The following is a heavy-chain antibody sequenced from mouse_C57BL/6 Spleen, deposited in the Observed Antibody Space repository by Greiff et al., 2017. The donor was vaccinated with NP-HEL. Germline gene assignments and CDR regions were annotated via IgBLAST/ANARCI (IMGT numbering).Heavy chain of an antibody. J-gene: IGHJ4*01. V-gene: IGHV3-6*01. CDR2: ISYDGSN. D-gene: IGHD2-5*01. Sequence: VQLQQSGPGLVKPSQSLSLTCSVTGYSITSGYYWNWIRQFPGNKLEWMGYISYDGSNNYNPSLKNRISITRDTSKNQFFLKLNSVTTEDTATYYCARSYSNYDAMDYWGQGTSVTVSS. CDR3: ARSYSNYDAMDY. CDR1: GYSITSGYY.